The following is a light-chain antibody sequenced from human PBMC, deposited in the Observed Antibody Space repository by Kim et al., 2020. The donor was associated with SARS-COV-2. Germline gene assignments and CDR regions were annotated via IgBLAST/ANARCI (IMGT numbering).Light chain of an antibody. Sequence: AIQMTQSPSSLSASVGDRVTITCRASQGIRNDLGWYQQKPGRAPNLLIYATSTLQSGVPSRFSGSGSGTDFTLTISSLQPEDVATYCCLQDYDYPLTFGGGTKVDNK. CDR1: QGIRND. J-gene: IGKJ4*01. V-gene: IGKV1-6*01. CDR2: ATS. CDR3: LQDYDYPLT.